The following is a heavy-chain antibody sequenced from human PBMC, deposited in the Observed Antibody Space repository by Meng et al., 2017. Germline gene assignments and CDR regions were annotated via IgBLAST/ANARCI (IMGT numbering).Heavy chain of an antibody. Sequence: GGSLRLSCAASGFTFSSYSMNWVRQAPGKGLEWVAVIWYDGSNKYYADSVKGRFTISRDNSKNTLYLQMNSLRAEDTAVYYCARGVTTVTTALGNWFDPWGQGTLVTVSS. CDR2: IWYDGSNK. J-gene: IGHJ5*02. CDR3: ARGVTTVTTALGNWFDP. CDR1: GFTFSSYS. D-gene: IGHD4-17*01. V-gene: IGHV3-33*08.